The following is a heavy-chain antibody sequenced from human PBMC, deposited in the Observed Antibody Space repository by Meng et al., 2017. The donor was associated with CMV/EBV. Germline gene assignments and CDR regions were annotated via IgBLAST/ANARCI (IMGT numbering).Heavy chain of an antibody. J-gene: IGHJ6*02. Sequence: SVKVSCKASGGTFSSYAISWVRQAPGQGLEWMGGIIPIFGTANYAQKFQGRVTITTDESMSTAYMELSSLRSEDTAVYYCARVEMATSIRDHYGMDVWGQGTTVTVSS. CDR3: ARVEMATSIRDHYGMDV. V-gene: IGHV1-69*05. CDR2: IIPIFGTA. D-gene: IGHD5-24*01. CDR1: GGTFSSYA.